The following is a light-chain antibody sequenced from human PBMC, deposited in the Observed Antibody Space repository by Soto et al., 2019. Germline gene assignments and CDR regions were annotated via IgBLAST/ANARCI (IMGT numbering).Light chain of an antibody. Sequence: QSALTQPASVSGSPRHSNTIYCTRASSDVGGYTYVYCYQQHPGKAPKLIIYEVNHRQSGVSHRFSVSKSGNTASLNISRLQAKDEADYYCSSYTSSSTLYVFGTGTKLTVL. V-gene: IGLV2-14*01. CDR2: EVN. CDR1: SSDVGGYTY. J-gene: IGLJ1*01. CDR3: SSYTSSSTLYV.